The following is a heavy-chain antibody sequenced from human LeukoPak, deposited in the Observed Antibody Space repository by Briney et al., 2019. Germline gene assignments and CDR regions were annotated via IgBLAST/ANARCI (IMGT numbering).Heavy chain of an antibody. CDR1: GGSISSYY. Sequence: SETLSLTCAVSGGSISSYYRSWIRQPPGKGLEWIGYIYYSGSTNYNPSLKSRVTISVDTSKNQFSLKLSSVTAADTAVYYCARGVLVYGMDVWGQGTTVTVSS. J-gene: IGHJ6*02. CDR2: IYYSGST. V-gene: IGHV4-59*08. CDR3: ARGVLVYGMDV. D-gene: IGHD2-8*02.